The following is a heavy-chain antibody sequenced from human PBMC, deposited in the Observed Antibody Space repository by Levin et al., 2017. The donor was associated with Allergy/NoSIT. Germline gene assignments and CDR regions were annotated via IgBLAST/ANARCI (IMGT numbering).Heavy chain of an antibody. CDR1: GFTFSSYA. J-gene: IGHJ3*02. CDR3: ARDPSSNRLGSGRRFGAFDI. D-gene: IGHD3-10*01. V-gene: IGHV3-30-3*01. Sequence: GGSLRLSCAASGFTFSSYAMHWVRQAPGKGLEWVAVISYDGSNKYYADSVKGRFTISRDNSKNTLYLQMNSLRAEDTAVYYCARDPSSNRLGSGRRFGAFDIWGQGTMVTVSS. CDR2: ISYDGSNK.